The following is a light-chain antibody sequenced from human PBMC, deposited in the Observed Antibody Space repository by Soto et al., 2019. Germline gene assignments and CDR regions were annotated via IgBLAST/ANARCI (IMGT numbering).Light chain of an antibody. CDR2: EVR. V-gene: IGLV2-14*01. CDR1: SSDIGSYNY. Sequence: QSLLTQPASVSGSPGQSITISCTGRSSDIGSYNYVAWYQQFPCKTPTLIIYEVRNRPSGVSFRFSGSRSGNTASLTISGLQAEDEADYYCISYRGSDTSYGFGTGTKVTVL. J-gene: IGLJ1*01. CDR3: ISYRGSDTSYG.